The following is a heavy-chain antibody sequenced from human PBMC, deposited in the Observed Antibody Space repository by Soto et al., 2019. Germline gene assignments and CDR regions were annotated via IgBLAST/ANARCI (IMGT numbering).Heavy chain of an antibody. CDR1: GGYISSYY. D-gene: IGHD4-17*01. CDR3: ARDSGYGDPFDY. Sequence: QVQLQESGPGLVKPSETLSLTCTVSGGYISSYYWSWIRQPPGKGLEWIGYIFYSGNTNYNPSLRGRVTISVDTSKNQFSLKLSSVTAADTAVYYCARDSGYGDPFDYWGQGTLVTVSS. J-gene: IGHJ4*02. CDR2: IFYSGNT. V-gene: IGHV4-59*01.